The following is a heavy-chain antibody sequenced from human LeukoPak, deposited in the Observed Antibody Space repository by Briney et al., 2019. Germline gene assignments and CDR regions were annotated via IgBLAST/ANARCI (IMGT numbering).Heavy chain of an antibody. V-gene: IGHV4-4*07. CDR2: LYANGPT. D-gene: IGHD1-26*01. CDR3: ARHTRMWGYFDY. Sequence: PSETLSLTCTVSGVSISTYYWSWFRQPAGKGLEWIGRLYANGPTNYNPSLKSRVTMSVDTSKNQLSLNVNSVTVADTAVYFCARHTRMWGYFDYWGQGTLVAVSS. J-gene: IGHJ4*02. CDR1: GVSISTYY.